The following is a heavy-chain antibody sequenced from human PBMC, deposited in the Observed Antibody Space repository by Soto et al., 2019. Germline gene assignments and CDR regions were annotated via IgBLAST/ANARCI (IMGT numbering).Heavy chain of an antibody. J-gene: IGHJ3*02. D-gene: IGHD3-16*01. CDR1: GGSISSNFYY. CDR3: ARQTDDSYTVNAFDI. V-gene: IGHV4-39*01. Sequence: QMQMQESGPGLVKPSETLSLTCTVSGGSISSNFYYWGWIRQPPGKGLQWIGNIYYRGSTNYNPSPKSPVTISVDTCKNQFSLKLSSVTAADTAVYYCARQTDDSYTVNAFDIWGQGTMVTVSS. CDR2: IYYRGST.